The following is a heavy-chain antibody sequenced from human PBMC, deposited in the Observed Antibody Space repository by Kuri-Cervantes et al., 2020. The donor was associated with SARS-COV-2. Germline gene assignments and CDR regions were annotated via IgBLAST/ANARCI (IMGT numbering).Heavy chain of an antibody. V-gene: IGHV3-30-3*01. J-gene: IGHJ4*02. Sequence: GESLKISCAASGFTFSRYAMHWVRQAPGKGLEWVAVISYDGSNKDYTASGKSRFTISRDNSQNTLYLQMKSLRTEDTALYYCARDRVGVHDSWGQGTLVTVSS. CDR1: GFTFSRYA. CDR3: ARDRVGVHDS. CDR2: ISYDGSNK. D-gene: IGHD2-21*01.